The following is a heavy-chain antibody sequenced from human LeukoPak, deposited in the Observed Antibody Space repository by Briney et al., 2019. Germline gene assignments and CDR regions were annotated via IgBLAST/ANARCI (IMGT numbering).Heavy chain of an antibody. V-gene: IGHV3-30*04. D-gene: IGHD2-2*01. CDR2: ISYDGSNK. CDR3: ARVLCRDIVVVPAENYYGMDV. J-gene: IGHJ6*04. CDR1: GFTFSSYA. Sequence: GGSLRLSCAASGFTFSSYAMHWVRQAPGKGLEWVAVISYDGSNKYYADSVKGRFTISRDNFKNTLYLQMNNLRAEDTAVYYCARVLCRDIVVVPAENYYGMDVWGKGTTVTVSS.